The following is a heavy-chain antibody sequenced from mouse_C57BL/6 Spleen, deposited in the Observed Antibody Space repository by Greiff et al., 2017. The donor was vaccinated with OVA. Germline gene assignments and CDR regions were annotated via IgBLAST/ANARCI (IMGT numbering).Heavy chain of an antibody. D-gene: IGHD2-2*01. CDR1: GYTFTSYT. Sequence: QVQLQQSGAELARPGASVKMSCKASGYTFTSYTMHWVKQRPGQGLEWIGYINPSSGYTKYNQKFKDKATLTADKSSSTAYMQLSSLTSEDSAVYYGARQGYVDYAMDYWGQGTSVTVSS. CDR2: INPSSGYT. CDR3: ARQGYVDYAMDY. J-gene: IGHJ4*01. V-gene: IGHV1-4*01.